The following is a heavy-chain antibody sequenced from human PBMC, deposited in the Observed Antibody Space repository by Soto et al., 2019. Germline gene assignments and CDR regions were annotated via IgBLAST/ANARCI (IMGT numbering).Heavy chain of an antibody. Sequence: EVQLLQSGGGLVQPGGSLRLSCAASGFTVSNYAMSWVRQAPGKGLECVSTINTSGVNRHYADSVKGRFSVSRDNSRNTLSLQMHSLRAEDTAVYYCTKDVQHDSWGHGTLVTVSS. CDR2: INTSGVNR. CDR1: GFTVSNYA. J-gene: IGHJ5*01. CDR3: TKDVQHDS. D-gene: IGHD6-13*01. V-gene: IGHV3-23*01.